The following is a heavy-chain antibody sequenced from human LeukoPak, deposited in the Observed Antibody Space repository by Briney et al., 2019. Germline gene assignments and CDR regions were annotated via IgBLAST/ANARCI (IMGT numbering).Heavy chain of an antibody. CDR3: AKDPFWSDPYFDY. D-gene: IGHD3-3*01. V-gene: IGHV3-30*02. J-gene: IGHJ4*02. CDR2: IRYDGSNK. CDR1: GFTFSSYG. Sequence: QPGGSLRLSCAASGFTFSSYGMHWVRQAPGKGLEWVAFIRYDGSNKYYADSVKGRFTISRDNSKNTLYLQMNSLRAEDTAVYYCAKDPFWSDPYFDYWGQGTLVTVSS.